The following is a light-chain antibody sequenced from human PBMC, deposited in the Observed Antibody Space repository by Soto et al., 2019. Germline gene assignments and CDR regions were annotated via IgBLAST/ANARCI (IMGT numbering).Light chain of an antibody. CDR2: DVN. Sequence: QSALTQPRSVSGSPGQSVTISCTGTSSDVGAYHYVSWYQHHPGKAPKLMIYDVNKRPSGVPDRFSGSKSGNTASLTISGLQADDEADYYCWSYAGYFWVFGGGTQLTVL. CDR3: WSYAGYFWV. V-gene: IGLV2-11*01. J-gene: IGLJ3*02. CDR1: SSDVGAYHY.